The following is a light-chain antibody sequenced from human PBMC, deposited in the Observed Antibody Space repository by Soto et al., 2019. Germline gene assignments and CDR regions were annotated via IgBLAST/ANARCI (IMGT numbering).Light chain of an antibody. J-gene: IGKJ5*01. CDR3: QQYGSSPPIT. CDR2: DIS. V-gene: IGKV3-15*01. Sequence: EVVMTHSPATLSVSPGEGATLSCSASQTVSRNLAWYQQRPGQAPRLLIYDISNRAAGVPARFSGSGSETEFTLTISRLEPEDFAVYYCQQYGSSPPITFGQGTRLEI. CDR1: QTVSRN.